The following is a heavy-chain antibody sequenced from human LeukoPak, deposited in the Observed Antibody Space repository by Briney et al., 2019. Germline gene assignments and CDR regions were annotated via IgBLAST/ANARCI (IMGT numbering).Heavy chain of an antibody. Sequence: GGSLRLSCAASGFTFSSYGMHWVRQAPGKGLEWVAFIRYDGSHNYYADSVKGRFTISRDNSKNTLYLQMNSLRAEDTAVYSCAKDQWLVLDYWGQGTLVTVSS. CDR1: GFTFSSYG. D-gene: IGHD6-19*01. CDR2: IRYDGSHN. V-gene: IGHV3-30*02. CDR3: AKDQWLVLDY. J-gene: IGHJ4*02.